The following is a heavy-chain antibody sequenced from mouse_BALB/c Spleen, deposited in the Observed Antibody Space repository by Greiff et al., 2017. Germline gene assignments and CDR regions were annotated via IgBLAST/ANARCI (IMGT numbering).Heavy chain of an antibody. D-gene: IGHD4-1*01. J-gene: IGHJ3*01. CDR1: GFTFNTNA. Sequence: TGGGLVQPKGSLKLSCAASGFTFNTNAMNWVRQAPGKGLEWVARIRSKSNNYATYYADSVKDRFTISRDDSQSMLYLQMNNLKTEDTAMYYCVAWAWFAYWGQGTLVTVSA. V-gene: IGHV10S3*01. CDR3: VAWAWFAY. CDR2: IRSKSNNYAT.